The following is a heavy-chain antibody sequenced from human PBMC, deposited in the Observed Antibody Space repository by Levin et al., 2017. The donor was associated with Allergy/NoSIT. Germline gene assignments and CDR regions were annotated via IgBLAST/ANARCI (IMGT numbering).Heavy chain of an antibody. Sequence: GGSLRLSCAASGFIFSIYGIHWVRQAPGKGLEWVAGISYDGSDKYYADSVKGRFTISRDNSKNTLNLQMNSLRTEDTAVYYCARDRPGRGGYAFDIWGQGTMVTVSS. D-gene: IGHD3-10*01. CDR3: ARDRPGRGGYAFDI. CDR2: ISYDGSDK. CDR1: GFIFSIYG. V-gene: IGHV3-30*03. J-gene: IGHJ3*02.